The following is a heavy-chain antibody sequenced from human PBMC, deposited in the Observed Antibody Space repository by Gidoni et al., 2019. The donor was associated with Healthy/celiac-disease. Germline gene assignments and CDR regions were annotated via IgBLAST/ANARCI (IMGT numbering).Heavy chain of an antibody. Sequence: QVQLVESGGGVVQPGRSLRLSCAASGFTFSSYGMHWVRQAPGKGLEWVAVIWYDGSNKYYADSVKGRFTISRDNSKNTLYLQMNSLRAEDTAVYYCARAGSGSEGWFDPWGQGTLVTVSS. CDR2: IWYDGSNK. D-gene: IGHD2-15*01. CDR1: GFTFSSYG. CDR3: ARAGSGSEGWFDP. J-gene: IGHJ5*02. V-gene: IGHV3-33*01.